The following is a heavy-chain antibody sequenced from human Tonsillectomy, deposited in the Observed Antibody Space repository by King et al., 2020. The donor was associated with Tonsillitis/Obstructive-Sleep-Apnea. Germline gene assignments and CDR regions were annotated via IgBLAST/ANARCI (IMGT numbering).Heavy chain of an antibody. D-gene: IGHD4-23*01. V-gene: IGHV3-43*02. CDR2: ISGDSDST. CDR1: GFTFDDCG. J-gene: IGHJ4*02. CDR3: AKDNRGGNSGFDY. Sequence: VQLVDSGGVVVQPGGSLRLSCAASGFTFDDCGMHWVRQAPGKGLEWCSHISGDSDSTYYADSVKGRFTISRDNSNNSLYLQMNSLRTEDTALYYCAKDNRGGNSGFDYWGQGALVTVSS.